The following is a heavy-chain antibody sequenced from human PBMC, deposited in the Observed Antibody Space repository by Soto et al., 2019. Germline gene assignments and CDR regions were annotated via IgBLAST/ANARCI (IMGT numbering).Heavy chain of an antibody. Sequence: QVQLQESGPGLVKPSQTLSLTCTVSGGSISIGDYYWNWIRQHPEKGLEWIGYINYRGSTFYNPSLKSRIIISVEKSKNQFSLKLSSVTAADTAVYYCARDAPETAPYWGQGTLVTVSS. CDR2: INYRGST. D-gene: IGHD2-2*01. CDR1: GGSISIGDYY. CDR3: ARDAPETAPY. J-gene: IGHJ4*02. V-gene: IGHV4-31*03.